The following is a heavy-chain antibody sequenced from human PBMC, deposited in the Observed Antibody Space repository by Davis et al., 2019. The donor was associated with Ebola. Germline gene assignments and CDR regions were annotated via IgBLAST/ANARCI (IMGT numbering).Heavy chain of an antibody. CDR3: ANEPLTQLLRNWFDP. V-gene: IGHV3-30*18. CDR2: IPYDGSKR. CDR1: GFTFSSYG. Sequence: GESLKISCAASGFTFSSYGMHWVRQAPGKGLEWVSLIPYDGSKRYYAGSVQGRFTISRDNPKNTVSLQMSSLRGEDTAVYWCANEPLTQLLRNWFDPWGQGTLVTVAS. D-gene: IGHD2-2*01. J-gene: IGHJ5*02.